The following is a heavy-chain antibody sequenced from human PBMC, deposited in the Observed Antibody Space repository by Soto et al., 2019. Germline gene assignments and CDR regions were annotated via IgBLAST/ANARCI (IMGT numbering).Heavy chain of an antibody. Sequence: GGSLRLSCAASGFTFSDYSMSWIRQAPGKGLEWVSYISSSGTTIYYANSVKGRFTISRDNSKNTLYLQMGSLRAEDMAVYYCAIQEEGRGGYSYGYHAFDIWGQGTMVTVSS. D-gene: IGHD5-18*01. CDR3: AIQEEGRGGYSYGYHAFDI. J-gene: IGHJ3*02. CDR1: GFTFSDYS. V-gene: IGHV3-11*04. CDR2: ISSSGTTI.